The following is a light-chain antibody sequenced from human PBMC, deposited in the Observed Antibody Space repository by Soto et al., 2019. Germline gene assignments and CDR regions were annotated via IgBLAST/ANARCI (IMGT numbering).Light chain of an antibody. CDR1: QSVSSSY. J-gene: IGKJ4*01. CDR2: XXS. CDR3: QQYNNWPGT. V-gene: IGKV3-15*01. Sequence: EIVLTQSPATLSLSPGERATLSCGASQSVSSSYLAWYQQKTXXXXXXXXXXXSXRATGIPARFSGSGSGTEFTLTIDSLQSEDFAIYFCQQYNNWPGTVGGGTKVDI.